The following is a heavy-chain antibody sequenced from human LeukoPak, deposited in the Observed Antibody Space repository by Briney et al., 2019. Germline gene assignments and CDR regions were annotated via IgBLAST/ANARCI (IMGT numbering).Heavy chain of an antibody. J-gene: IGHJ4*02. CDR2: ISSSSSYI. Sequence: PGGSLRLSCAASGFTFSSYSMNWVRQAPGKGLEWVSSISSSSSYIYCADSVKGRFTISRDNAKNSLYLQMNSLRAEDTAVYYCARRDSSGWYKPPDYWGQGTLVTVSS. CDR1: GFTFSSYS. V-gene: IGHV3-21*01. CDR3: ARRDSSGWYKPPDY. D-gene: IGHD6-19*01.